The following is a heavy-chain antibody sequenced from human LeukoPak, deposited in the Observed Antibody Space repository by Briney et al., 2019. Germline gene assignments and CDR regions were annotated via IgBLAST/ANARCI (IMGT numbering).Heavy chain of an antibody. CDR1: GFTFSSYS. V-gene: IGHV3-21*01. Sequence: GGSLRLSCAASGFTFSSYSMNWVRQAPGKGLEWVSSISSSSSYIYYADSVKGRFTISSDNAKNSLYLQMNSLRAEDTAVYYCARGTQNRYCSGGSCYSAGYWGQGTLVTVSS. CDR2: ISSSSSYI. D-gene: IGHD2-15*01. J-gene: IGHJ4*02. CDR3: ARGTQNRYCSGGSCYSAGY.